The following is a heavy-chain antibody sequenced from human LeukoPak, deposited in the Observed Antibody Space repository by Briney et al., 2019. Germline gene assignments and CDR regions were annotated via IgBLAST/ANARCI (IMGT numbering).Heavy chain of an antibody. V-gene: IGHV4-61*02. Sequence: SQTLSLTCTVSGGSISSGSYYWSWIRQPAGKGLEWIGRIYTSGSTNYNPSLKSRVTISVDTSKNQFSLKLSSVTAADTAVYYCARVCLSYDILTGYYYYYYMDVWGKGTTVTISS. CDR1: GGSISSGSYY. CDR3: ARVCLSYDILTGYYYYYYMDV. CDR2: IYTSGST. J-gene: IGHJ6*03. D-gene: IGHD3-9*01.